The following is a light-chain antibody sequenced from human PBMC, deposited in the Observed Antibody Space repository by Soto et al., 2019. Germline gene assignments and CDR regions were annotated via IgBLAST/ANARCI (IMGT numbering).Light chain of an antibody. J-gene: IGLJ1*01. V-gene: IGLV2-14*01. Sequence: ALTQPASVSGSPGQSITISCTGTSSDVDGYNYVSWYQQHPGKAPKLMIYEVSNRPSGVSNRFSGSKSGNTASLTISGLQAEDEADYYCSSYTSSSTLYVFGTGTKVTVL. CDR3: SSYTSSSTLYV. CDR1: SSDVDGYNY. CDR2: EVS.